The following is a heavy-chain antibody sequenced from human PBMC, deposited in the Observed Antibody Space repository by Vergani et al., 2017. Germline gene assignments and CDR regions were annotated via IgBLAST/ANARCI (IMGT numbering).Heavy chain of an antibody. Sequence: VQLVESGGVVVQPGGSLRLSCAASGFTFDDYAMHWVRQAPGKGLELVSLISWDGVSTNYADSVRGRFTISRDNNKNSLYLHMNNLRPEDTAFYYCANGRGTVMVDNWGQGTLVTVSS. CDR2: ISWDGVST. D-gene: IGHD2-8*01. J-gene: IGHJ4*02. V-gene: IGHV3-43*01. CDR3: ANGRGTVMVDN. CDR1: GFTFDDYA.